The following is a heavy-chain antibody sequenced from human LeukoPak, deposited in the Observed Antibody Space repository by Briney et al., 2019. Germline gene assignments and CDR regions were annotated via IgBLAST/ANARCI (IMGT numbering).Heavy chain of an antibody. CDR2: IYSGGST. J-gene: IGHJ4*02. Sequence: PGGSLRLSCAASGFTFSSYSMNWVRQAPGKGLEWVSVIYSGGSTYYAGSVEDRFTVSRDISKNTLYLQMNNLRAEDTAVYFCAGSGGAALDYWGQGTLVTVSS. V-gene: IGHV3-66*01. CDR1: GFTFSSYS. D-gene: IGHD6-6*01. CDR3: AGSGGAALDY.